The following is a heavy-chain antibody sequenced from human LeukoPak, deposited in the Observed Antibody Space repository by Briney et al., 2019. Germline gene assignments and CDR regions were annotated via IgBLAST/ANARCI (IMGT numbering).Heavy chain of an antibody. Sequence: PGGSLRLSCAASGFTVSSNYMSWVRQAPGKGLEWVSVIYSGGSTYYADSVKGRFTISRDNSKNTLYIQMNNLRVEDTAVYYCERDRTAADPWGQGTLVTVSS. J-gene: IGHJ5*02. V-gene: IGHV3-53*01. CDR3: ERDRTAADP. CDR2: IYSGGST. CDR1: GFTVSSNY. D-gene: IGHD6-13*01.